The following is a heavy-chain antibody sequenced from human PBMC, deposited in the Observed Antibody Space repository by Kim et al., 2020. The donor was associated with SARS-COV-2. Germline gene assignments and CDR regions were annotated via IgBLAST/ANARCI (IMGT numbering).Heavy chain of an antibody. J-gene: IGHJ3*02. CDR1: GYTFTSYG. CDR3: ARVHDDYVWGSYRFGAFDI. D-gene: IGHD3-16*02. V-gene: IGHV1-18*01. Sequence: ASVKVSCKASGYTFTSYGISWVRQAPGQGLEWMGWISAYNGNTNYAQKLQGRVTMTTDTSTSTAYMELRSLRSDDTAVYYCARVHDDYVWGSYRFGAFDIWGQGTMVTVSS. CDR2: ISAYNGNT.